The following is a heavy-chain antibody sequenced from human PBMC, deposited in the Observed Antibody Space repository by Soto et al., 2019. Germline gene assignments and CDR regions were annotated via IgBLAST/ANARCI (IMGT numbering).Heavy chain of an antibody. V-gene: IGHV6-1*01. D-gene: IGHD6-13*01. CDR2: TYYRSNWYY. CDR3: ARGWQLEY. Sequence: QVQLQQSGPGLVEPSQTLSLTCAISGDSVSSNNAAWNWIRQSPSRGLEWLGRTYYRSNWYYDYALSVGRRMNINSDASKNQFSLQLNSVTPEDTAIYYCARGWQLEYWGQGTLVTVSS. CDR1: GDSVSSNNAA. J-gene: IGHJ4*02.